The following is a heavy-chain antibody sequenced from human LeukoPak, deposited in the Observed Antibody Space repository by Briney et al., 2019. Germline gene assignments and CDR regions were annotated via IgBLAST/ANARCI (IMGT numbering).Heavy chain of an antibody. Sequence: GGSLRLSCAASGFTFSNAWMSWVRQAPGKGLEWVGRIKSKTDGGTTDYAAPVKGRFTISRDDSKNTLYLQMNSLKTEDTAVYYCTTYYDYVWGGYRDDYWGQGTLVTVSS. J-gene: IGHJ4*02. D-gene: IGHD3-16*02. CDR1: GFTFSNAW. CDR3: TTYYDYVWGGYRDDY. CDR2: IKSKTDGGTT. V-gene: IGHV3-15*01.